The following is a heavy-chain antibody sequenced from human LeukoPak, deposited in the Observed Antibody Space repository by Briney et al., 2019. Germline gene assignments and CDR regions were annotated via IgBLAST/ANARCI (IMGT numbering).Heavy chain of an antibody. Sequence: GGSLRLSCATSGFTFSTFWMHWVRQAPGKGLVWVSRINHDGSSTNYADSVKGRFTISRDSAQKSLFLQMNSLRAEDTAMYYCARGRYFDYLLTLWGQGTLLTVSS. CDR1: GFTFSTFW. CDR3: ARGRYFDYLLTL. CDR2: INHDGSST. J-gene: IGHJ1*01. D-gene: IGHD3-9*01. V-gene: IGHV3-74*01.